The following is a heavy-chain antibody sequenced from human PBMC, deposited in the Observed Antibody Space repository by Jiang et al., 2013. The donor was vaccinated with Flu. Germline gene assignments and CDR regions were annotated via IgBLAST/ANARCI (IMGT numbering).Heavy chain of an antibody. Sequence: VQLVESGGGVVQPGGSLRLSCVASGFTFSTYGMHWVRQAPGKGLEWVAFIRYDGSNKYYADSVKGRFTISRDNSKNTLYLQMNNLSTEDTAVYYCAESYYDSSGYPSGFDYWGPGEPWSPSPQ. CDR1: GFTFSTYG. J-gene: IGHJ4*02. D-gene: IGHD3-22*01. CDR2: IRYDGSNK. CDR3: AESYYDSSGYPSGFDY. V-gene: IGHV3-30*02.